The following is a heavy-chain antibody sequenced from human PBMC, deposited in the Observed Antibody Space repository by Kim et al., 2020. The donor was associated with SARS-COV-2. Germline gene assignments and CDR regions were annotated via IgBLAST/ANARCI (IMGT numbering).Heavy chain of an antibody. CDR3: ARGVGVAMVTKFFDY. Sequence: ASVKVSCKASGYTFTSYGISWVRQAPGQGLEWMGWISAYNGNTNYAQKLQGRVTMTTDTSTSTAYMELRSLRSDDTAVYYCARGVGVAMVTKFFDYWGQGTLVTVSS. CDR2: ISAYNGNT. D-gene: IGHD5-18*01. J-gene: IGHJ4*02. V-gene: IGHV1-18*01. CDR1: GYTFTSYG.